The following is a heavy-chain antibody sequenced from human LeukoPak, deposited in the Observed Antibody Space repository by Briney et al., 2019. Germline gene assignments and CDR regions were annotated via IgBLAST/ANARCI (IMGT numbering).Heavy chain of an antibody. V-gene: IGHV3-74*01. J-gene: IGHJ6*03. CDR2: IDSDGSST. D-gene: IGHD1-26*01. Sequence: PGWSLRLSCAASGFTFSIFWMHWVRQAPGKGLEWVSRIDSDGSSTTYADSVKGRFTISRDNAKNTLYLQMNSLRAEDTAMYYCARVRAEWESSYNYYYYTDVWGKGTTVTVSS. CDR3: ARVRAEWESSYNYYYYTDV. CDR1: GFTFSIFW.